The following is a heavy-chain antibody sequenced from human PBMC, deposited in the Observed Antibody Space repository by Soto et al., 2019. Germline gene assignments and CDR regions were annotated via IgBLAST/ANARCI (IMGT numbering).Heavy chain of an antibody. D-gene: IGHD3-3*01. Sequence: GGSLRLSCAASGFTFSSYAMSWVRQAPGKGLEWVSAISGSGGSTYYADSVKGRFTISRDNSKNTLYLQMNSLRAEDTAVYYCAKDFWSGYYTGIYWFDPWGQGTLVTVSS. CDR1: GFTFSSYA. J-gene: IGHJ5*02. CDR2: ISGSGGST. CDR3: AKDFWSGYYTGIYWFDP. V-gene: IGHV3-23*01.